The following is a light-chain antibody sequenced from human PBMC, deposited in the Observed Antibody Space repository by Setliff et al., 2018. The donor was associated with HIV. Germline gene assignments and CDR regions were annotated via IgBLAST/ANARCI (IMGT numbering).Light chain of an antibody. J-gene: IGLJ1*01. V-gene: IGLV2-23*01. Sequence: QSALTQPASGSGAPGQSITISCTGTSSDIGRYNLVSWYQQYPGKAPKLMFYQATKRPSGVSNRFSGSKSGNTASLTISGLQAEDEADYYCCSNTGSNTYVFGSGTKVTVL. CDR2: QAT. CDR1: SSDIGRYNL. CDR3: CSNTGSNTYV.